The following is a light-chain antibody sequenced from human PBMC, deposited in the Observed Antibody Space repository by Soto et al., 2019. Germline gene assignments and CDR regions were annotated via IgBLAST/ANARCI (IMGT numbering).Light chain of an antibody. J-gene: IGKJ1*01. CDR1: QSSGDS. V-gene: IGKV1-5*01. Sequence: DIQMTQSPSTLSASVGDRFTITFRAWQSSGDSLAWYQQKPGKAPCLLISDVSSLERGVPSRFSGSGSGTEFTLTISSMQPDDFATFYCQQYNGYSRTFGQGTKVDI. CDR2: DVS. CDR3: QQYNGYSRT.